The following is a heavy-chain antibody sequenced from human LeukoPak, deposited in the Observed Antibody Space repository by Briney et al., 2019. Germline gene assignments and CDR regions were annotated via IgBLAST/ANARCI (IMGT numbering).Heavy chain of an antibody. D-gene: IGHD3-16*01. CDR3: ARELPRIGGQTDASDI. CDR1: GFTSSGDW. CDR2: SKNDGSST. Sequence: GGSLRLSCAVSGFTSSGDWMHWVRQAPGKGLVWVSRSKNDGSSTSYADSVKGRFTISRDNAKNTLYLQMDSLRAEDTAVYYCARELPRIGGQTDASDIWGQGTMVTVS. J-gene: IGHJ3*02. V-gene: IGHV3-74*01.